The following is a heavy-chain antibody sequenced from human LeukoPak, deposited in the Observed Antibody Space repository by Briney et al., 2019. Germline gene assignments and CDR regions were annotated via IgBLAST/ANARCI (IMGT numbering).Heavy chain of an antibody. CDR1: GFTFSSYG. Sequence: PGGSLRLSCAASGFTFSSYGMSWVRQAPGKGPEWVSAISGSGGSTYYPDSVKGRFTIPSDHSKNTLYLQMNRLRAEDTAVYYCARVGSSGYFLLGAFDIWGQGTMVTVSS. J-gene: IGHJ3*02. CDR2: ISGSGGST. CDR3: ARVGSSGYFLLGAFDI. V-gene: IGHV3-23*01. D-gene: IGHD3-22*01.